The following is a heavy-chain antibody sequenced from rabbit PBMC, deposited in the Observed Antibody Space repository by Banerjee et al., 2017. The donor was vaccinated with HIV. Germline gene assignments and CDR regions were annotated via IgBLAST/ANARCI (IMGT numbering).Heavy chain of an antibody. D-gene: IGHD8-1*01. Sequence: SGSTDYASWAKGRFTISKTSSTTVTLQMTSLTAADTATYFCARAGSIYYTDYFNLWGQGTLVTVS. J-gene: IGHJ4*01. CDR2: SGST. CDR3: ARAGSIYYTDYFNL. V-gene: IGHV1S40*01.